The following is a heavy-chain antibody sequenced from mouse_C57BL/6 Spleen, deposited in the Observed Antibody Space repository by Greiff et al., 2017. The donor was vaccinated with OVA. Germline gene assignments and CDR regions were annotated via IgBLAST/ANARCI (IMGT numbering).Heavy chain of an antibody. CDR2: IDPSDSYT. J-gene: IGHJ1*03. CDR1: GYTFTSYW. D-gene: IGHD3-1*01. V-gene: IGHV1-50*01. CDR3: ARSGASLAFYWYFDV. Sequence: QVQLQQSGAELVKPGASVKLSCKASGYTFTSYWMQWVKQRPGQGLEWIGEIDPSDSYTNYNQKFKGKATLTVDTSSSTAYMQLSSLTSEDSAVYYCARSGASLAFYWYFDVWGTGTTVTVSS.